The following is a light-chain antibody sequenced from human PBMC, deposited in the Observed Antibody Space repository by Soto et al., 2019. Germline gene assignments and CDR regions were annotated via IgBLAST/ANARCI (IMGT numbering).Light chain of an antibody. Sequence: QSVLTQPPSASGTPGQRVTISCSGSSSNIGSNYVYWYQQLPGTAPKLLIYSNNQRPSGVPDRFSGSKSGTSASLAISGLRSEDEADYSCAAWDDSLNWVFGGGTKVTVL. CDR2: SNN. CDR3: AAWDDSLNWV. CDR1: SSNIGSNY. V-gene: IGLV1-47*02. J-gene: IGLJ3*02.